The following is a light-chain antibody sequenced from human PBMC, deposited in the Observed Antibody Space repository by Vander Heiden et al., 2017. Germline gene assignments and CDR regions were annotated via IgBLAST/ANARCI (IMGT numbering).Light chain of an antibody. CDR1: NIGSKN. CDR2: RDT. Sequence: SYELTQGIPVSVALGQTARITCGGDNIGSKNVHWYQQKPGQAPLLVIYRDTSRPSGISERFSGSKSGSTATLTISRAQAGDEADYYCQVWDSRTVVFGGGTQVTVL. J-gene: IGLJ2*01. CDR3: QVWDSRTVV. V-gene: IGLV3-9*01.